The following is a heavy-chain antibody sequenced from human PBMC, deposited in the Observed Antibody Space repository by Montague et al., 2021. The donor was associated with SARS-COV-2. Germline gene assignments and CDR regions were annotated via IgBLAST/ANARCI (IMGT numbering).Heavy chain of an antibody. D-gene: IGHD3-9*01. CDR3: ARGHVDWPMGPLRFFDY. J-gene: IGHJ4*02. CDR2: IYYSGST. CDR1: GGSISSSTYY. V-gene: IGHV4-61*05. Sequence: SETLSLTCTVSGGSISSSTYYWAWIRQPPGKGLEWIGYIYYSGSTNYNPSLQSRVTISVDTAKKQFSLKLTSVTPADTAVYYCARGHVDWPMGPLRFFDYWGQGTLLTVSS.